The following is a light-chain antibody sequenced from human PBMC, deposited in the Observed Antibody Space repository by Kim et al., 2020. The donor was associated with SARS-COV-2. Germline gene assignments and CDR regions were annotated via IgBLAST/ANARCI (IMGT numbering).Light chain of an antibody. CDR3: QKYISAPFA. Sequence: DIQMTQSPSSLSASVGDRVTITCRASQGISNYLAWYHQRPGKVPRLLISAASTLQSGVPSRFSASGSGTEFTLTISSLQPEDVGTFYCQKYISAPFAFGPGTKVDIK. CDR2: AAS. CDR1: QGISNY. V-gene: IGKV1-27*01. J-gene: IGKJ3*01.